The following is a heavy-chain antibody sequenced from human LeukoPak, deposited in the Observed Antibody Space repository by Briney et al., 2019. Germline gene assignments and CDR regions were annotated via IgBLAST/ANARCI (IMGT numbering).Heavy chain of an antibody. CDR2: ISAYNGNT. CDR3: ARANYHGSGSRTWWFDP. D-gene: IGHD3-10*01. J-gene: IGHJ5*02. V-gene: IGHV1-18*01. Sequence: ASVKVSCKASGYTFTSYGISWVRQAPGQGLEWMGWISAYNGNTNYAQKLQGRVTMTTDTSTSTAYMELRSLRSDDTAVYYCARANYHGSGSRTWWFDPWGQGTLVTVSS. CDR1: GYTFTSYG.